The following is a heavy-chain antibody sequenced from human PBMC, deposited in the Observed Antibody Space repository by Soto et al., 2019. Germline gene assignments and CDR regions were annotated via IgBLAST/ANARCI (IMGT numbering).Heavy chain of an antibody. CDR2: ISSNSAYI. D-gene: IGHD6-25*01. CDR1: GFTFRSFT. V-gene: IGHV3-21*01. J-gene: IGHJ5*02. Sequence: PGGSLRLACAASGFTFRSFTMNCVRQAPGKGLEWVSTISSNSAYIYYTDALRGRFTISRDNAKNSLHLQMNSLRAEDTAVYYCTRDASRDSSGRGLFDPRGPGTLVTVSS. CDR3: TRDASRDSSGRGLFDP.